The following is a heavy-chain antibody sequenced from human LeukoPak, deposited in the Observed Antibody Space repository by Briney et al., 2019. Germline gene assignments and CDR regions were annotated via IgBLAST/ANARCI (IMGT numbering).Heavy chain of an antibody. J-gene: IGHJ4*02. V-gene: IGHV3-33*01. D-gene: IGHD6-19*01. CDR3: ASTSGWFEPIDY. CDR1: GFTFSSYG. Sequence: GRSLRLSCAASGFTFSSYGMHWVRQAPGKGLEWVAVIWYDGSNRYYADSVKGRFTISRDNSKNTLYLQMNSLRAEDTAVYYCASTSGWFEPIDYWGQGTLVTVSS. CDR2: IWYDGSNR.